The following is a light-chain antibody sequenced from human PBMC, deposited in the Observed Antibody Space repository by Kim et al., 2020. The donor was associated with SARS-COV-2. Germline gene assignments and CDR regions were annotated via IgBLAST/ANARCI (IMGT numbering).Light chain of an antibody. CDR3: SSYTSSSTLRV. CDR2: DVS. V-gene: IGLV2-14*01. J-gene: IGLJ2*01. CDR1: SSDVGGYNY. Sequence: QSVVTQPASESESPGQSITISCTGTSSDVGGYNYVSWYQQHPGKAPKLMIYDVSKRPSGVSNRFSGSKSGNTASLTISGLQAEDEADYYCSSYTSSSTLRVFGGGTQLTVL.